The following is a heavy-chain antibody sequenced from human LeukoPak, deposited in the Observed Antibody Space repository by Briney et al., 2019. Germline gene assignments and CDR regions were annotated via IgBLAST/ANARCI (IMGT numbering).Heavy chain of an antibody. V-gene: IGHV3-48*01. Sequence: GGSLRLSCAASGFTFSSYTMNWVRQPPGKGLEWVSNIGTSSTTIYYADSVKGRFTITRDNAKNSLYLQMNSLRADDTAVYYCARFAAGGSYYYYTDVWGKGTTVTVSS. J-gene: IGHJ6*03. D-gene: IGHD6-25*01. CDR2: IGTSSTTI. CDR3: ARFAAGGSYYYYTDV. CDR1: GFTFSSYT.